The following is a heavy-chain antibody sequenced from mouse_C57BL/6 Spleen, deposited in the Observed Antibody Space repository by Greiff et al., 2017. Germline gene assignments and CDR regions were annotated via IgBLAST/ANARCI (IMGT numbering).Heavy chain of an antibody. Sequence: QVQLQQSGPELVKPGASVKISCKASGYAFSSSWMNWVKQRPGKGLEWIGRIYPGDGVTNYNGKFKGKATLTADKSSSTAYMQLSSLTSEDSAVYFCARSYSNYDYYAMDYWGQGTSVTVSS. CDR2: IYPGDGVT. J-gene: IGHJ4*01. D-gene: IGHD2-5*01. V-gene: IGHV1-82*01. CDR1: GYAFSSSW. CDR3: ARSYSNYDYYAMDY.